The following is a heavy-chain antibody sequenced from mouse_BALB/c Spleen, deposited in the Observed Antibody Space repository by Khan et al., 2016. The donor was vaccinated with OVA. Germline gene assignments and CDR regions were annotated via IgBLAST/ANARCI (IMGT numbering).Heavy chain of an antibody. CDR3: SRSGGGFGAN. J-gene: IGHJ3*01. CDR2: INPGRGGN. CDR1: GYAFTNYL. V-gene: IGHV1-54*01. D-gene: IGHD3-2*02. Sequence: QVQLQQSGAELVRPGTSVKVSCKASGYAFTNYLIEWVQQRPGQGLEWIGVINPGRGGNNYTDTFKDKETLHADQSSSTAYMQLSSLTSDASAVYFCSRSGGGFGANWGPGTLVTVSA.